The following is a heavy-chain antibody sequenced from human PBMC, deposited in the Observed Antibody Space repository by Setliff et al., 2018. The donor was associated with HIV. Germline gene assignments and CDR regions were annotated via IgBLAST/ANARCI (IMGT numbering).Heavy chain of an antibody. V-gene: IGHV4-34*01. Sequence: SETLSLTCAVHGGPLTDHYWNWIRQSPGKGLEWIAEVHHTGYLNYNPSLKSRVTISVDTSKNQFSLKLSSVTAADTAVYYCASSWGNSSGWTIDYWGQGTLVTVSS. J-gene: IGHJ4*02. CDR2: VHHTGYL. D-gene: IGHD6-19*01. CDR1: GGPLTDHY. CDR3: ASSWGNSSGWTIDY.